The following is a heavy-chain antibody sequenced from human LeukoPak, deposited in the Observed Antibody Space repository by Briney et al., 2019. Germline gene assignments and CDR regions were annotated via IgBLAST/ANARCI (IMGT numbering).Heavy chain of an antibody. CDR1: GGTFSSYA. CDR2: IIPICGTA. D-gene: IGHD3-3*01. Sequence: SSVKVSCKASGGTFSSYAISWVRQAPGQGLEWMGGIIPICGTANYAQKFQGRVTITADESTSTAYMELSSLRSEDTAVYYCARATMRGFLDRFDPCGQGTLVTVSS. CDR3: ARATMRGFLDRFDP. J-gene: IGHJ5*02. V-gene: IGHV1-69*01.